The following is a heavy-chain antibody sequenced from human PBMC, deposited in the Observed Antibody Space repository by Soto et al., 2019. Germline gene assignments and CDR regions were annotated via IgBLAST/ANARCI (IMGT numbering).Heavy chain of an antibody. CDR1: GFIFSNYA. V-gene: IGHV3-23*01. D-gene: IGHD5-12*01. J-gene: IGHJ4*02. CDR3: AIDYSTGYADF. CDR2: ISVTGTRT. Sequence: EVHLLESGGDLVHPGGSLRLSCAASGFIFSNYAMTWVRQVPGKGLEWVSTISVTGTRTHYADSVEGRFTISRDNFKSTLLLQMKSLRAADTAIYYCAIDYSTGYADFWGQGTLVTVSS.